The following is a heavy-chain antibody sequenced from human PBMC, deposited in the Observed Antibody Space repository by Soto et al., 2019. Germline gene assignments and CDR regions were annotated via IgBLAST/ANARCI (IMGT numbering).Heavy chain of an antibody. J-gene: IGHJ4*02. CDR2: ISNDGVRT. V-gene: IGHV3-23*01. CDR3: AKDSRRSSGWFYFDH. D-gene: IGHD6-19*01. Sequence: PGGSLRLSCVASGFTFNSFDLGWVRQAPGKGLEWVSGISNDGVRTYYAVSVKGRFTISRDNSKNTLSLQMNSLRAEDTAVYYCAKDSRRSSGWFYFDHWGQGALVTVSS. CDR1: GFTFNSFD.